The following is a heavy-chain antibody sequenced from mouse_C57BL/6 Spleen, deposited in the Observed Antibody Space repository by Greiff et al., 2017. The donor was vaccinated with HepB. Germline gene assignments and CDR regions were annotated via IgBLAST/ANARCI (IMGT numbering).Heavy chain of an antibody. CDR2: INPYNGGT. CDR3: ARRIYYGNFFYFDY. D-gene: IGHD2-1*01. V-gene: IGHV1-19*01. CDR1: GYTFTDYY. Sequence: VQLKESGPVLVKPGASVKMSCKASGYTFTDYYMNWVKQSHGKSLEWIGVINPYNGGTSYNQKFKGKATLTVDKSSSTAYMELNSLTSEDSAVYYCARRIYYGNFFYFDYWGQGTTLTVSS. J-gene: IGHJ2*01.